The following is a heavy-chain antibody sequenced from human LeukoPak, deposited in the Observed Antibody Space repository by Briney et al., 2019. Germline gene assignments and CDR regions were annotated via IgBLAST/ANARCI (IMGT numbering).Heavy chain of an antibody. D-gene: IGHD2-15*01. CDR3: ARVEGVVGNFDY. V-gene: IGHV3-21*01. CDR1: GFTFSSYE. Sequence: GGSLRLSCAASGFTFSSYEMNWVRQAPGKGLEWVSSISSSSSYIYYADSVKGRFTISRDNAKNSLYLQMNSLRAEDTAVYYCARVEGVVGNFDYWGQGTLVTVSS. CDR2: ISSSSSYI. J-gene: IGHJ4*02.